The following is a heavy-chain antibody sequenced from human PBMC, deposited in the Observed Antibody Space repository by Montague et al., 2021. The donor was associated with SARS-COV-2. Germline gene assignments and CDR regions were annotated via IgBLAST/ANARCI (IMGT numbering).Heavy chain of an antibody. Sequence: SLRLSCAASVSSFNNLAMHLVRQAPGKGLEWVAVISYDGTKTNFXDSXKGRFAISRDNARNTLYLQMNSLRPEHTAVYYCASGKDYEYYYGFDDWGQGTMVIVSS. V-gene: IGHV3-30*09. J-gene: IGHJ6*02. CDR3: ASGKDYEYYYGFDD. D-gene: IGHD4-17*01. CDR1: VSSFNNLA. CDR2: ISYDGTKT.